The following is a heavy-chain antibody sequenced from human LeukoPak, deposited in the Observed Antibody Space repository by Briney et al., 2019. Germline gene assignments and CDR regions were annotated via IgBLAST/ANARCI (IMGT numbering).Heavy chain of an antibody. Sequence: SETLSLTCAVYGGSFSGYYWSWIRQPPGKGLEWIGEINHSGSTNYNPSLKSRVTISVDTSKNQFSLKLSSVTAADTAVYYCAKVGSGGSCYPHWGQGTLVTVSS. CDR3: AKVGSGGSCYPH. CDR1: GGSFSGYY. CDR2: INHSGST. D-gene: IGHD2-15*01. V-gene: IGHV4-34*01. J-gene: IGHJ4*02.